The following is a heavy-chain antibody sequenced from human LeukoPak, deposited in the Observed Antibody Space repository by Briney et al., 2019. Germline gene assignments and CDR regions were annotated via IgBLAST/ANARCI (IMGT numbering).Heavy chain of an antibody. CDR3: ARDGGYSYGHRIDY. V-gene: IGHV3-30-3*01. CDR2: ILSDGSNK. Sequence: GGSLRLSCAAPGFTFSSFTLTWVRQAPGKGLEWVSLILSDGSNKYYADSVQGRFTISRDNSKNTLYLQMNSLTAEDTAVYYCARDGGYSYGHRIDYWGQGTLVTVSS. CDR1: GFTFSSFT. J-gene: IGHJ4*02. D-gene: IGHD5-18*01.